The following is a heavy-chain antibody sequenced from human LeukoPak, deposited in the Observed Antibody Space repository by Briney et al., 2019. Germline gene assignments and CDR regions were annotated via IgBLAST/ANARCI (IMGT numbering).Heavy chain of an antibody. V-gene: IGHV1-69*05. CDR2: IIPIFGTA. CDR3: ARDVLAVAGTYDY. CDR1: GGTFSSYA. Sequence: GSSVKVSCKASGGTFSSYAISWVRQAPGQGLEWMGGIIPIFGTANYAQKLQGRVTMTTDTSTSTAYMELRSLRSDDTAVYYCARDVLAVAGTYDYWGQGTLVTVSS. J-gene: IGHJ4*02. D-gene: IGHD6-19*01.